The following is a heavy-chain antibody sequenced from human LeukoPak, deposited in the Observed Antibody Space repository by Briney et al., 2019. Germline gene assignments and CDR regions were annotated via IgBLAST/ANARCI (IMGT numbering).Heavy chain of an antibody. J-gene: IGHJ4*02. CDR2: ISGGGGST. CDR1: GFTFTSYS. D-gene: IGHD1-26*01. V-gene: IGHV3-23*01. CDR3: AKGGKWDVTPFDY. Sequence: GGSLRLSCAASGFTFTSYSMNWVRQAPGKGLEWVSTISGGGGSTYYADSVRGRFTISRDNSKNTLYLQVNSLRAEDTAVYYCAKGGKWDVTPFDYWGQGTLVTVSS.